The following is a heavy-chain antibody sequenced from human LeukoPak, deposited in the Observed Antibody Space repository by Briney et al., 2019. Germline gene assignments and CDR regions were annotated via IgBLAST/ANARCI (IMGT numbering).Heavy chain of an antibody. J-gene: IGHJ4*02. Sequence: GGSLRLSCAASGFTFSTYAMSWVRQAPGKGLVWVSRINSDGSTTNYADSVKGRFTISRDNAKNTLYLQMNSLRVEDTAVYYCARANSGFYLNYWGQGTLVTVSS. V-gene: IGHV3-74*01. CDR2: INSDGSTT. CDR1: GFTFSTYA. D-gene: IGHD3-22*01. CDR3: ARANSGFYLNY.